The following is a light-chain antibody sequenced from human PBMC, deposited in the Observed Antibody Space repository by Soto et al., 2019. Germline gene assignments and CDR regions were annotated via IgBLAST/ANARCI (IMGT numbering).Light chain of an antibody. Sequence: EIVLTQSPATLSVFPGEKATLSCGASQSVSNNLAWYHQKPGQAPRLVIYDIFTRATGVPTRISGSGSGTEFTLTISSLQSEDFAVYYCQQYNSWPLTFGGGTKVEIK. CDR1: QSVSNN. V-gene: IGKV3D-15*01. J-gene: IGKJ4*01. CDR2: DIF. CDR3: QQYNSWPLT.